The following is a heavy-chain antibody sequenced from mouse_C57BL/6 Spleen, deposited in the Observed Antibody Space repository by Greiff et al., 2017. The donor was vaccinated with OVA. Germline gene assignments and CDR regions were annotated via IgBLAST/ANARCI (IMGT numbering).Heavy chain of an antibody. CDR1: GYTFTSYW. Sequence: VQLQQPGAELVKPGASVKMSCKASGYTFTSYWITCVKQRPGQGLEWIGDIYPGSGSTNYNEKFKSKATLTVDTSSSTAYMQRSSLTSEDSAVYDCASPNYYGSSYAYWGKGTLVTVSA. CDR2: IYPGSGST. CDR3: ASPNYYGSSYAY. J-gene: IGHJ3*01. D-gene: IGHD1-1*01. V-gene: IGHV1-55*01.